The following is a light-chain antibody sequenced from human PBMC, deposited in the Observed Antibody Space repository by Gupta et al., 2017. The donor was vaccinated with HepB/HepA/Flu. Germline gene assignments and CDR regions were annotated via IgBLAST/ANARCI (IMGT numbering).Light chain of an antibody. CDR3: QKENNAFLT. J-gene: IGKJ4*01. CDR1: QDISNY. Sequence: DVQMTQSPSSLSASVGDRVTITCRASQDISNYLAWYQQISGKVPRLLIYTASTAQSGVPSRFSGSGFGTDFNLTITSLHPEDVATYYCQKENNAFLTFGGGTKVEIK. CDR2: TAS. V-gene: IGKV1-27*01.